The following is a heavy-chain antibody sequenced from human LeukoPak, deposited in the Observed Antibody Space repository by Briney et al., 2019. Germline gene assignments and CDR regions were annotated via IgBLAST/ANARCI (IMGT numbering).Heavy chain of an antibody. CDR2: INPSGGST. CDR1: GYTFTSYY. J-gene: IGHJ5*02. CDR3: ARVFGYYDFWSGGNWFDP. V-gene: IGHV1-46*01. D-gene: IGHD3-3*01. Sequence: GASVNVSCKASGYTFTSYYMHWVRQAPGQGLEWMGIINPSGGSTSYAQKFQGRVTMTRDTSTSTVYMELSSLRSEDTAVYYCARVFGYYDFWSGGNWFDPWGQGTLVTVSS.